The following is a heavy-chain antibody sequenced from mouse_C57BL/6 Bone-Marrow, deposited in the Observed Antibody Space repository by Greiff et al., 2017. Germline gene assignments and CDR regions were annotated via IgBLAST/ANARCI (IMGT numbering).Heavy chain of an antibody. CDR2: ISYSGST. CDR1: GYSITSGYD. V-gene: IGHV3-1*01. J-gene: IGHJ1*03. D-gene: IGHD1-1*01. Sequence: EVQLQESGPGMVKPSQSLSLTCTVTGYSITSGYDWHWIRHFPGNKLEWMGYISYSGSTNYNPSHKNRISITHDTSKNHFFLKLNSVTTEDTATYYCAREGYYGSSYPHWYFDVWGTGTTVTVSS. CDR3: AREGYYGSSYPHWYFDV.